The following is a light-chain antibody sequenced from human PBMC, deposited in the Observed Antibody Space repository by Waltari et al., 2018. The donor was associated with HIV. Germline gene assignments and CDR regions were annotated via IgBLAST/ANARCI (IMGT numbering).Light chain of an antibody. Sequence: QSVLTQPPSASGTPGQRVIISCSGNRSNIGSNTVNWYQQFSGAAPTLLIYSNNQRPSAVPDRFYGSKSGSAASLAISGLKSEDEADYHCATWDDALSGPVFGAGTKLTV. V-gene: IGLV1-44*01. CDR1: RSNIGSNT. CDR3: ATWDDALSGPV. CDR2: SNN. J-gene: IGLJ3*02.